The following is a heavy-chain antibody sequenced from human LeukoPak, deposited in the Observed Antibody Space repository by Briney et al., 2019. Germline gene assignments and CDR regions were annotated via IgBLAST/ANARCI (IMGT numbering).Heavy chain of an antibody. D-gene: IGHD3-10*01. Sequence: GGSLRLSCAASGFTFSSYGMHWVRQAPGKGLEWVAVISYDGSNKYYADSVKGRFTISRDNSKNTLYLQMNSLRAEDTAVYYCAKGLLRGALGGMDVWGQGTTVTVSS. J-gene: IGHJ6*02. CDR3: AKGLLRGALGGMDV. CDR2: ISYDGSNK. CDR1: GFTFSSYG. V-gene: IGHV3-30*18.